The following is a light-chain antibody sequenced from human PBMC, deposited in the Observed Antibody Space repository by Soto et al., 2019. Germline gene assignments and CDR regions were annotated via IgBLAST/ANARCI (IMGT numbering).Light chain of an antibody. CDR3: QQYGSSPIT. Sequence: EKVMTQSPAILSVSPGEGATLSCRASQSIGSNLAWYQQKPGQAPRLLIFGASTRATGIPARFSGSGSGTDFTLTISRLEPEDYAVYHCQQYGSSPITFGQGTRLEIK. CDR1: QSIGSN. V-gene: IGKV3-15*01. J-gene: IGKJ5*01. CDR2: GAS.